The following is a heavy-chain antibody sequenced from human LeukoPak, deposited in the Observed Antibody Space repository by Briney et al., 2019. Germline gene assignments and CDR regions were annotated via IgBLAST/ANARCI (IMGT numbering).Heavy chain of an antibody. Sequence: GGSLRLSCAASGFTFSSYSMNWVRQAPGKGLEWVSSISSSSSYIYYADSVKGRFTISRDNAKNSLYLQMNSLRAEDTAVYYCARDYGSGLVRYAFDIWGQGTMVTVSS. CDR2: ISSSSSYI. CDR3: ARDYGSGLVRYAFDI. J-gene: IGHJ3*02. CDR1: GFTFSSYS. D-gene: IGHD6-25*01. V-gene: IGHV3-21*01.